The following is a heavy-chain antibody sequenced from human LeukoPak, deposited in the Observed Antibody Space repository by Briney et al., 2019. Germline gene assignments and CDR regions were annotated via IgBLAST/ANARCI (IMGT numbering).Heavy chain of an antibody. CDR3: ARGRDCSSTSCYHQYNWFDP. J-gene: IGHJ5*02. D-gene: IGHD2-2*01. CDR1: GFTFNHYA. V-gene: IGHV3-21*01. CDR2: ISSTTTYI. Sequence: PGGSLRLSCAASGFTFNHYAMNWVRQAPGKGLEWVASISSTTTYIYYADSVKGRFTISRDNAKNSVHLQMNSLRAEDTAVYYCARGRDCSSTSCYHQYNWFDPWGQGTLVTVSS.